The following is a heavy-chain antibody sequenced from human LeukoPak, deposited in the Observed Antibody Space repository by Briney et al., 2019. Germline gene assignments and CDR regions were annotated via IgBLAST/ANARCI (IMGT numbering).Heavy chain of an antibody. CDR3: ARAGEVYNSGSYLEY. J-gene: IGHJ4*02. CDR1: GGTFSRYI. D-gene: IGHD6-19*01. Sequence: GASVKVSCKASGGTFSRYIINWVRQAPGQGLEWMGGIIPFFDTAKYAQKFQGRVTITADESTSTAYMELSSLRSEDTAVYYCARAGEVYNSGSYLEYWGQGTLVTASS. V-gene: IGHV1-69*13. CDR2: IIPFFDTA.